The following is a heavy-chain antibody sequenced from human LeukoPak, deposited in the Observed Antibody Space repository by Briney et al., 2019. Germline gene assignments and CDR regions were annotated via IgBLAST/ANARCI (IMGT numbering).Heavy chain of an antibody. CDR2: IYTSGST. Sequence: SETLSLTCTVSGGSISSGSYYWSWIRQPAGKGLEWIGRIYTSGSTNYNPSLKSRVTISVDTSKNRFSLKLSSVTAADTAVYYCARDQGSIILGYFDYWGQGTLVTVSS. J-gene: IGHJ4*02. D-gene: IGHD1-14*01. CDR3: ARDQGSIILGYFDY. CDR1: GGSISSGSYY. V-gene: IGHV4-61*02.